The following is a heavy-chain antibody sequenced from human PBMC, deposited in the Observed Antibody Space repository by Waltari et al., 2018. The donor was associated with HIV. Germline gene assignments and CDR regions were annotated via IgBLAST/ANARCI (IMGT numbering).Heavy chain of an antibody. CDR2: IYHSGST. V-gene: IGHV4-38-2*02. D-gene: IGHD3-10*01. CDR1: GYSISSGYY. CDR3: ARAGSGSYYRLNWFDP. J-gene: IGHJ5*02. Sequence: QVQLQESGPGLVKPSETLSLTCTVSGYSISSGYYWGWIRQPPGKGLEWIGSIYHSGSTYYNPALKSRVTISVDTSKNQFSLKLSSVTAADTAVYYCARAGSGSYYRLNWFDPWGQGTLVTVSS.